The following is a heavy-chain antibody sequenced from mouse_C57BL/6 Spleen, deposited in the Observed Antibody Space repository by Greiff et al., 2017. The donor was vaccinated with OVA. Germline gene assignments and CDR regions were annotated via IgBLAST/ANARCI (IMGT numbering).Heavy chain of an antibody. CDR1: GYTFTEYT. Sequence: VQLQESGAELVKPGASVKLSCKASGYTFTEYTIHWVKQRSGQGLEWIGWFYPGSGSIKYNEKFKDKATLTADKSSSTVYMELSRLTSEDSAVYFCASHPPYDYDEKNAMDYWGQGTSVTVSS. CDR2: FYPGSGSI. V-gene: IGHV1-62-2*01. J-gene: IGHJ4*01. D-gene: IGHD2-4*01. CDR3: ASHPPYDYDEKNAMDY.